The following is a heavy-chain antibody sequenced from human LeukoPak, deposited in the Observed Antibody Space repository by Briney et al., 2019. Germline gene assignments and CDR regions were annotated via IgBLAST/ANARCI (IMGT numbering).Heavy chain of an antibody. J-gene: IGHJ4*02. CDR3: ASGGGYCSSTSCHSFDY. CDR1: GGTLSSYA. D-gene: IGHD2-2*01. V-gene: IGHV1-69*05. CDR2: IIPIFGTA. Sequence: ASVKVSCKASGGTLSSYAISWVRQAPGQGLEWMGGIIPIFGTANYAQKFQGSVTITTDESTSTAYMELRSLRSEDTAVYYCASGGGYCSSTSCHSFDYWGQGTLVTVSS.